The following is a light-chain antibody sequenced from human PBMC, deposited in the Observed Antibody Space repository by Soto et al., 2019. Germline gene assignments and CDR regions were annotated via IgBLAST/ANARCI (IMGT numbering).Light chain of an antibody. CDR1: QTVRNNY. Sequence: VFTQSPATLSLSTGASATLSCRASQTVRNNYLHWYQQKPGQAPRLLIYDASSRATGIPDRFSGGGSGTDFTLPISRLEPEDFATYYCQQLKNYPRTFGQGTKVDIK. V-gene: IGKV3D-20*02. CDR3: QQLKNYPRT. J-gene: IGKJ1*01. CDR2: DAS.